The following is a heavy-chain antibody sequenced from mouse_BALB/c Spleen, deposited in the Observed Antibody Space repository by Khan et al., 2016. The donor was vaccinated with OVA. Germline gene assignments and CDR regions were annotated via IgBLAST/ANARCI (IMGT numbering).Heavy chain of an antibody. CDR3: ARGGYDYGYFDV. D-gene: IGHD2-3*01. J-gene: IGHJ1*01. Sequence: DVKLVESGGGLVKPGGSLKLSCAASGFAFSSYDMSWVRQTPEKRLEWVATISSGGSYTYYPDSVKGRFTISRDNARNTLYLQVRRLRSEDTALYYCARGGYDYGYFDVWGAGTTVTVSS. CDR1: GFAFSSYD. V-gene: IGHV5-9*02. CDR2: ISSGGSYT.